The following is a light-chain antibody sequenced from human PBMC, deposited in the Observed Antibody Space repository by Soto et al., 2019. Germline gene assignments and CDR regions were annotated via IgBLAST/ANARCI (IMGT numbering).Light chain of an antibody. CDR3: SSYEGITIYV. CDR2: EVS. J-gene: IGLJ1*01. V-gene: IGLV2-8*01. Sequence: QSALTQPPSASGSPGQSVTISCTGTSSDVGGYNYVSWYQQHPGKAPKLMIYEVSKRPSGVPDRFSGSKSGNTASLTVSGLQADDEADYSSSSYEGITIYVFGTGTKVTVL. CDR1: SSDVGGYNY.